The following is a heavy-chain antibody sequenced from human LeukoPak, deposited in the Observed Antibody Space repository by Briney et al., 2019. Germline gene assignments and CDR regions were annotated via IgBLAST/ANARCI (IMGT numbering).Heavy chain of an antibody. CDR3: ARTPPWEAAP. CDR1: GGSFSGCY. D-gene: IGHD1-26*01. CDR2: INHSGST. V-gene: IGHV4-34*01. J-gene: IGHJ5*02. Sequence: SETLSLTCAVYGGSFSGCYWSWIRQPPGKGLEWIGEINHSGSTNYNPSRKSRVTISVDKSKYQFSLPVTPLPAADTAGIYCARTPPWEAAPWSEGTLVT.